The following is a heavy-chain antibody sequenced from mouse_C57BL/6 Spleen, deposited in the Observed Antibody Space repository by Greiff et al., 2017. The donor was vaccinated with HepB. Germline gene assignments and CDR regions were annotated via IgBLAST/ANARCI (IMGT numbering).Heavy chain of an antibody. CDR1: GFTFSDSY. J-gene: IGHJ1*03. CDR3: ARGGSYEKYFDV. Sequence: EVKLVESEGGLVQPGSSMKLSCTASGFTFSDSYMAWVRQVPEKGLEWVANINYDGSSTYYLDSLKSRFIIPRDNAKNILYLQMSNLKSEDTATYYCARGGSYEKYFDVWGTGTTVTVSS. V-gene: IGHV5-16*01. CDR2: INYDGSST. D-gene: IGHD2-12*01.